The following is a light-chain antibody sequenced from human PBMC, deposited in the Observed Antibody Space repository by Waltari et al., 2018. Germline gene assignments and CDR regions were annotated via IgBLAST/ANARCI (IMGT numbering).Light chain of an antibody. J-gene: IGLJ3*02. V-gene: IGLV4-69*01. CDR3: ETGGHGTWV. CDR1: SGHSSNV. CDR2: VNSDGSH. Sequence: QLVVTQSPSVSAPLGASVKLTCTLSSGHSSNVIAWLQQRPEKGPRYLMKVNSDGSHSKGDEIPDRFSGSSSGAERYLTISSLQSDDEADYYCETGGHGTWVFGGGTKLTVL.